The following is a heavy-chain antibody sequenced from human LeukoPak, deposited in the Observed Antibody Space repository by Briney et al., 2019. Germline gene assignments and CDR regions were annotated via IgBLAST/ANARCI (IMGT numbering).Heavy chain of an antibody. CDR3: AREYSSSWSLYYGMDV. CDR2: ISYDGSNK. J-gene: IGHJ6*02. Sequence: GRSLRLSCAASGFTFSSYGMHWVRQAPGKGLEWVAVISYDGSNKYYADSVKGRFTISRDNSKNTLYLQMNSLRAEDTAVYYCAREYSSSWSLYYGMDVWGQGTTVTVSS. V-gene: IGHV3-30*03. D-gene: IGHD6-13*01. CDR1: GFTFSSYG.